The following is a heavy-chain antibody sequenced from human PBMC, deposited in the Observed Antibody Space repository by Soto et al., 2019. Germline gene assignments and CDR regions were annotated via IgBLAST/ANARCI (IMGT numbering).Heavy chain of an antibody. CDR2: IYYSGST. D-gene: IGHD2-15*01. V-gene: IGHV4-39*01. Sequence: QPPGKGLEWIGSIYYSGSTYYNPSLKSRVTISGDTSKNQFSLKLSSVTAADTAVYYCARLGYFFFQAEAGIRDTVPVSAFMLNRSSDL. J-gene: IGHJ2*01. CDR3: ARLGYFFFQAEAGIRDTVPVSAFMLNRSSDL.